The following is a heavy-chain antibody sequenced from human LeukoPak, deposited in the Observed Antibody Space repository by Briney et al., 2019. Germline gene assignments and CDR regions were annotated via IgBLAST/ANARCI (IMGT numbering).Heavy chain of an antibody. CDR2: MNPNSGNT. CDR3: AREGVSSA. Sequence: ASVKVSCKASGYTFTGYYMHWVRQAPGQGLEWMGWMNPNSGNTGYAQKFQGRVTMTRNTSISTAYMELSSLRSEDTAVYYCAREGVSSAWGQGTLVTVSS. V-gene: IGHV1-8*02. CDR1: GYTFTGYY. D-gene: IGHD3-22*01. J-gene: IGHJ5*02.